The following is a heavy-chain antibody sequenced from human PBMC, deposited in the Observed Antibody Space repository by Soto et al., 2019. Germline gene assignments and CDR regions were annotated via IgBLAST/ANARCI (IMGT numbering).Heavy chain of an antibody. D-gene: IGHD5-12*01. CDR1: GGSLSGYY. Sequence: QVQLQQWGAGLLKPSETLSLNCAVTGGSLSGYYWSWIRQPPGKGLEWIGEVKDGGHTNYSPSLRARLTLSSDPPNNQFSLRLNSVTAADPRVYYCARGQEGVVATHWDQGSLVTVSS. J-gene: IGHJ4*02. CDR2: VKDGGHT. CDR3: ARGQEGVVATH. V-gene: IGHV4-34*01.